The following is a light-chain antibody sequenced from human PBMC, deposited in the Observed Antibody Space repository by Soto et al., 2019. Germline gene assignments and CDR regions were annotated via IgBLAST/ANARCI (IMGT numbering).Light chain of an antibody. Sequence: DIPMTQSPSSLSASVGDRVTITCRASQSISSYLNWYQQKPGKAPKLLIYAASSLQSGVPSRFSGSGSGTDFTLTISSLQPEDFATYYCQQSYSTPWTFCQGTKVEIK. V-gene: IGKV1-39*01. CDR3: QQSYSTPWT. J-gene: IGKJ1*01. CDR2: AAS. CDR1: QSISSY.